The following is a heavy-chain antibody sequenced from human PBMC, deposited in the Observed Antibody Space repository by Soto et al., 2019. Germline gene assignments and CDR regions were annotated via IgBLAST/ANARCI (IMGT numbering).Heavy chain of an antibody. Sequence: GGSLRLCCAASGFTLSNFAMSWVRQAPGKGLEWVAVISDRGGSTDYAASVKGRFTISRDNSNNTVYLQMNNLRAEDTAVYYCARDECYYVSSGYYRFDQWGQGILLTVSS. D-gene: IGHD3-22*01. V-gene: IGHV3-23*01. CDR3: ARDECYYVSSGYYRFDQ. J-gene: IGHJ4*02. CDR1: GFTLSNFA. CDR2: ISDRGGST.